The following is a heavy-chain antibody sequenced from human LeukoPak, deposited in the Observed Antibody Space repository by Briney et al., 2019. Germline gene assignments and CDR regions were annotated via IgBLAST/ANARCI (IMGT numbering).Heavy chain of an antibody. CDR2: IIPIFGTA. CDR3: ARDNTSYDSSGYYLDY. Sequence: GASVKVSCKAPGGTFSSYAISWVRQAPGQGLEWMGGIIPIFGTANYAQKFQGRVTITTDESTSTAYMELSSLRSEDTAVYYCARDNTSYDSSGYYLDYWGQGTLVTVSS. D-gene: IGHD3-22*01. V-gene: IGHV1-69*05. J-gene: IGHJ4*02. CDR1: GGTFSSYA.